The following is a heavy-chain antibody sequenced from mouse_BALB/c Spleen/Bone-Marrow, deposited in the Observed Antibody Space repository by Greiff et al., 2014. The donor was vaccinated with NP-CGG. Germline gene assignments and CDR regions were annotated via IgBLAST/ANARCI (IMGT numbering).Heavy chain of an antibody. CDR3: AFITTVVEYYFDY. V-gene: IGHV14-3*02. Sequence: VQLQQSGAELVKPGASVKLSCTASGLNIKDTYMHWVKQRPEQGLEWIGRIDPANGNSKYDPKFQGKATITADTSSNTAYLQLSSLTSEDTAVYYCAFITTVVEYYFDYWGQGTTPTVSS. D-gene: IGHD1-1*01. CDR2: IDPANGNS. CDR1: GLNIKDTY. J-gene: IGHJ2*01.